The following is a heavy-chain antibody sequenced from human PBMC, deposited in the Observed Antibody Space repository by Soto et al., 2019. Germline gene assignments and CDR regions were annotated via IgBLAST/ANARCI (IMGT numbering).Heavy chain of an antibody. CDR3: ARFGAAAAHDDN. CDR2: IYYRGNS. Sequence: SETLSLTCTVSSTSVTSYYWSWFRQPPGKGLEWIGYIYYRGNSNYNPSLKSRVTMSVDTSRNQFSLNLNSVTAADTAVYYCARFGAAAAHDDNWGRGVLVTVSS. CDR1: STSVTSYY. D-gene: IGHD6-13*01. V-gene: IGHV4-59*02. J-gene: IGHJ4*01.